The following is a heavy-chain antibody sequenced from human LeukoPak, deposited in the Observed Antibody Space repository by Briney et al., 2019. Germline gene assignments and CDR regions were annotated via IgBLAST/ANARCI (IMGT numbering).Heavy chain of an antibody. D-gene: IGHD3-22*01. J-gene: IGHJ4*02. V-gene: IGHV3-21*01. CDR2: ISNSSTYM. Sequence: GGSLRLSCAASGFTFSNFCMNWVRQAPGKGLEWVSIISNSSTYMYYADSVKSRFSVSRDNAKNSLYLQMNSLRAEDTAVYYCVREYYDTSGYFHGGFWGQGTLVTVSS. CDR3: VREYYDTSGYFHGGF. CDR1: GFTFSNFC.